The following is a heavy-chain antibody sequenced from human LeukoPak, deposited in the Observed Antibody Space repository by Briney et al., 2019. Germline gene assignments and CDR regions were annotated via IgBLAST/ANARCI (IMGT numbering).Heavy chain of an antibody. V-gene: IGHV1-24*01. CDR1: GYTLTELS. CDR2: FDPEDGET. J-gene: IGHJ6*02. Sequence: GASVKVSCKVSGYTLTELSMHWVRQAPGKGLEWMGGFDPEDGETIYAQKFQGRVTMTEDTSTDTAYMELCSLRSEDTAVYYCATDLSNRYIRFDYYYGMDVWGQGTTVTVSS. CDR3: ATDLSNRYIRFDYYYGMDV. D-gene: IGHD2-2*02.